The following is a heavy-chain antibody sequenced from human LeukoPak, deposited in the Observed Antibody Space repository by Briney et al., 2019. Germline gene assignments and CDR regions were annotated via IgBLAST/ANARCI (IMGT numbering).Heavy chain of an antibody. CDR2: ISSSGSTI. Sequence: GGSLRLSCAASGFTFSSYEMNWVRQAPGKGLEWVSYISSSGSTIYYADSVKGRFTISRDNPKNSLYLQMNSLRAEDTAVYYCARATLDSAFDIWGQGTMVTVSS. CDR3: ARATLDSAFDI. J-gene: IGHJ3*02. D-gene: IGHD3/OR15-3a*01. CDR1: GFTFSSYE. V-gene: IGHV3-48*03.